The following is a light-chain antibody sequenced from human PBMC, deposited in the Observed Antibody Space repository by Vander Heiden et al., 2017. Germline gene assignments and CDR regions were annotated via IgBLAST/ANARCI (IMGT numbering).Light chain of an antibody. V-gene: IGLV1-51*01. CDR2: DNN. J-gene: IGLJ3*02. CDR3: GTWDTRLRAWV. CDR1: NSNVGKNR. Sequence: QSVLTQPPSVSAAPGQWVTISCSGSNSNVGKNRVAWYQQLPGTAPKLLIYDNNKRPSETPDRFSASKSGTSATLGITGLQTGDEADYYCGTWDTRLRAWVFGGGTTLAGL.